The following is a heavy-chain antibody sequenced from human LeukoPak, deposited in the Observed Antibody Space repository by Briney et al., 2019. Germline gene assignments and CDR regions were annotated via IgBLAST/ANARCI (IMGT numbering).Heavy chain of an antibody. D-gene: IGHD3-22*01. CDR1: GYSFTSYW. V-gene: IGHV5-51*01. Sequence: GVSLKISCKGSGYSFTSYWIGWVRQMRGKGREWIGIIYPGDSDTRYSPSFQGQVTISADKSISTAYLQWSSLKASDTAMFYCARVPGSGYYYYFDYWGQGTLVTVSS. J-gene: IGHJ4*02. CDR3: ARVPGSGYYYYFDY. CDR2: IYPGDSDT.